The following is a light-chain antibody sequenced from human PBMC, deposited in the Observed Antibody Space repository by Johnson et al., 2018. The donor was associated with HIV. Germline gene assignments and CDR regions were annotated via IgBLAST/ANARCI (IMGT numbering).Light chain of an antibody. Sequence: QSVLTQPPSASGPPGQRVTISCSGSNSNIGSNTVSWYRQLPGTAPKLLIYRNNERPSGVPDRFSGSKSGTSASLAISGLQAEDEADYYCASWDDSLNGYVFGTATKVTVL. J-gene: IGLJ1*01. CDR1: NSNIGSNT. CDR2: RNN. V-gene: IGLV1-44*01. CDR3: ASWDDSLNGYV.